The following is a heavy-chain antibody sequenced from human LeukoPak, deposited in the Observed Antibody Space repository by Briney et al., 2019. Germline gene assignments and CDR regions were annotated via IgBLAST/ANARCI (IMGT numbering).Heavy chain of an antibody. J-gene: IGHJ6*02. D-gene: IGHD6-13*01. CDR1: GGTFSSYT. Sequence: ASVKVSCKASGGTFSSYTISWVRQAPGQGLQWMGRIIPILGIANYAQKFQGRVTITADKSTSTAYVELSSLGSEDTAVYYCARDKIAAADYFYYGMDVWGQGTTVTVSS. CDR2: IIPILGIA. CDR3: ARDKIAAADYFYYGMDV. V-gene: IGHV1-69*04.